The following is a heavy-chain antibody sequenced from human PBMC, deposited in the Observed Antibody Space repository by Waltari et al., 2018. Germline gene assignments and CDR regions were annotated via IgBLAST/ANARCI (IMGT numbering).Heavy chain of an antibody. CDR3: AKDLLPTGVFDY. V-gene: IGHV3-23*01. J-gene: IGHJ4*02. D-gene: IGHD3-10*01. CDR1: GFSFSNYA. Sequence: EVQLLESGGGLVQPGGSLRLSCAASGFSFSNYAMSWVRQVPGTGLGWVSAASDSGGSSYYADSVKGRFTISRDNSKNMLYLQMKYLSAEDTALYYCAKDLLPTGVFDYWGQGALVTVSS. CDR2: ASDSGGSS.